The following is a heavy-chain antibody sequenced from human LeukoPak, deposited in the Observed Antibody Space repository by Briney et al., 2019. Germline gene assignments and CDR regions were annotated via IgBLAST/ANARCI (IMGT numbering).Heavy chain of an antibody. CDR1: GGSFSGYY. Sequence: SETLSLTCAVYGGSFSGYYWSWIRQPPGKGLEWIGEINHSGSTNYNPSLKSRVTISVDTSKNQFSLKLSSVTAADTAVYYCARTYCSSTSFPWYYWGQGTLVTVSS. J-gene: IGHJ4*02. CDR3: ARTYCSSTSFPWYY. D-gene: IGHD2-2*01. CDR2: INHSGST. V-gene: IGHV4-34*01.